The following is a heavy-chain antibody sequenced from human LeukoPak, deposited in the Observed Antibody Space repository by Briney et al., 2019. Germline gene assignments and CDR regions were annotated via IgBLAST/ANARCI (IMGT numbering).Heavy chain of an antibody. CDR3: ARVLLSNYDFWSGYSNWFDP. V-gene: IGHV4-4*07. D-gene: IGHD3-3*01. CDR1: GGSISSYY. Sequence: SETLSLTCTVSGGSISSYYWSWIRQPAGKGLEWIGRIYPTGSTNYNPSLKSRVTMSVDASEKQLSLKLSSVTAADTAVYYCARVLLSNYDFWSGYSNWFDPWGQGTLVTVSS. CDR2: IYPTGST. J-gene: IGHJ5*02.